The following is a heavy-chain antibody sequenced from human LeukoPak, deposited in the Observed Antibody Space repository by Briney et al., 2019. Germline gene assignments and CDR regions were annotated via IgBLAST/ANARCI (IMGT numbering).Heavy chain of an antibody. CDR3: ARLSGSYYSAFDI. CDR2: IYPGDSDA. J-gene: IGHJ3*02. D-gene: IGHD1-26*01. Sequence: GESLKISCKGSGYSFTNYWIGWVRQMPGKGLKWMGIIYPGDSDARYSPSFQGQVTISADKSISTAYLQWSSLKASDTAMYYCARLSGSYYSAFDIWGQGTMVTVSS. V-gene: IGHV5-51*01. CDR1: GYSFTNYW.